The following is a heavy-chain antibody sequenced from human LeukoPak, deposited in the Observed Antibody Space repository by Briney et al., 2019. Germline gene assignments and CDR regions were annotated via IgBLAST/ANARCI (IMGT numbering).Heavy chain of an antibody. CDR3: ARGEAVAVRYYYMDV. V-gene: IGHV1-69*13. J-gene: IGHJ6*03. D-gene: IGHD6-19*01. CDR1: GGTFSSYA. Sequence: ASVKVSCKASGGTFSSYAISWVRQAPGQGLEWMGGIIPIFGTANYAQKFQGRVTITADESTSTAYMELSSLRSENTAVYYCARGEAVAVRYYYMDVWGKGTTVTISS. CDR2: IIPIFGTA.